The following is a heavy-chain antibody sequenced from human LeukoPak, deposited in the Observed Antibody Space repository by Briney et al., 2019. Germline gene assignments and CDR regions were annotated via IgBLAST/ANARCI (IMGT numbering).Heavy chain of an antibody. CDR2: IYYSGST. Sequence: ASETLSLTCTVSGGSISSSSYYWGWIRQPPGKGLEWIGSIYYSGSTYYNPSLKSRVTISVDTSKNQFSLKLSSVTAADTAVYYCARPSRTYDFWSGYLVWGQGTLVTVSS. D-gene: IGHD3-3*01. V-gene: IGHV4-39*01. CDR3: ARPSRTYDFWSGYLV. J-gene: IGHJ4*02. CDR1: GGSISSSSYY.